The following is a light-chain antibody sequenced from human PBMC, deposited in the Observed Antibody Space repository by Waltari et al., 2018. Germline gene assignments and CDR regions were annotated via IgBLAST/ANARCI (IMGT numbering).Light chain of an antibody. V-gene: IGKV3D-20*02. CDR2: GTS. Sequence: EIVLTQSPGTLSLSPGERATLYCRASQSVSSTYLAWYQQKPGQAPRLLIYGTSSRATGIPARFSGSGSGTDFTLTISSLEPEDFAVYYCQHRDHWPPDATFGPGTKVDV. CDR1: QSVSSTY. J-gene: IGKJ3*01. CDR3: QHRDHWPPDAT.